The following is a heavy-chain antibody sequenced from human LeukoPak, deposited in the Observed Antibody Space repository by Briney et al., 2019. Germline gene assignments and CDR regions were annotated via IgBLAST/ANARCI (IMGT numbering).Heavy chain of an antibody. D-gene: IGHD3-9*01. CDR2: ISAYNGNT. Sequence: GASVKVSCKASGYTFTSYGISWVRQAPGQGLEWMGWISAYNGNTNYAQKLQGRVTMTTDTSTSTAYMELRSLRSDDTAVYYCARGSPRGQYGILTGYLDYWGQGTLVTVSS. J-gene: IGHJ4*02. CDR1: GYTFTSYG. CDR3: ARGSPRGQYGILTGYLDY. V-gene: IGHV1-18*01.